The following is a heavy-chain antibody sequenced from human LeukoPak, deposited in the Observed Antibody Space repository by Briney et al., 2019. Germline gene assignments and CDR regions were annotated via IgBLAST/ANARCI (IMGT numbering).Heavy chain of an antibody. CDR2: INHSGST. CDR3: ARFYGLGYFDY. J-gene: IGHJ4*02. CDR1: GGSFSGYY. V-gene: IGHV4-34*01. D-gene: IGHD4-17*01. Sequence: SETLSLTCAVYGGSFSGYYWSWIRQPPGKGLEWIGEINHSGSTNYNPSLKSRVNISVDTSKNQFSLKLSSVTAADTAVYYCARFYGLGYFDYWGQGTLVTVTS.